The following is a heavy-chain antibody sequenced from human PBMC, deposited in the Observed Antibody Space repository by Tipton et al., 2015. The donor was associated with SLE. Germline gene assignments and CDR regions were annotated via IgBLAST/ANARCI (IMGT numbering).Heavy chain of an antibody. CDR1: GGSIISNNW. V-gene: IGHV4-4*02. CDR3: ARSHPPYYYDSSGYYTRGWFDP. CDR2: IYHSGGT. J-gene: IGHJ5*02. Sequence: TLSLTCAVSGGSIISNNWWSWVRQPPGKGLEWIGEIYHSGGTNYNPSLRSRVTISVDTSKNQFSLKLSSVTAADTAVYYCARSHPPYYYDSSGYYTRGWFDPWGQGTLVTVSS. D-gene: IGHD3-22*01.